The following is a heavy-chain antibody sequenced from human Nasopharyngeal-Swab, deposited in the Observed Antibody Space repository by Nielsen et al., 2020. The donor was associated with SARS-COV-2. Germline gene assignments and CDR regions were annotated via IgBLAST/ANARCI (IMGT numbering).Heavy chain of an antibody. CDR3: ARRILGYPFDY. V-gene: IGHV4-39*01. J-gene: IGHJ4*02. CDR2: IYYSGST. D-gene: IGHD3-16*01. CDR1: GGSISGSSYY. Sequence: SETLSLTCTVSGGSISGSSYYWGWIRQPPGKGLEWIGSIYYSGSTYYNPSLKSRVTISVDTSKNQFSLKLSSVTAADTAVYYCARRILGYPFDYWGQGTLVTVSS.